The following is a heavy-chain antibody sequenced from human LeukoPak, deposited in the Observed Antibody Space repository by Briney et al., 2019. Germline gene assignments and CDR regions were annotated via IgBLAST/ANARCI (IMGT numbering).Heavy chain of an antibody. CDR3: EIAIYDILTGYGDY. V-gene: IGHV3-23*01. Sequence: PGGSLRLSCAASEFTFRSHVMSWVRQAPGKGLEWVSGISGSSGSTYYADSVKGRFTISRDNSKNTLFLQMNSLRAEDTAVYYCEIAIYDILTGYGDYWGQGTLVTVSS. D-gene: IGHD3-9*01. J-gene: IGHJ4*02. CDR1: EFTFRSHV. CDR2: ISGSSGST.